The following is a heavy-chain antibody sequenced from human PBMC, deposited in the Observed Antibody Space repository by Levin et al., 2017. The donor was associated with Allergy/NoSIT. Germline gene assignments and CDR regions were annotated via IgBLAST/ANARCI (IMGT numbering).Heavy chain of an antibody. CDR1: GYTFTGYY. V-gene: IGHV1-2*02. J-gene: IGHJ5*02. CDR3: ARAQGITSTWGDRFDP. CDR2: INPDSGGT. D-gene: IGHD1-20*01. Sequence: ASVKVSCKASGYTFTGYYLHWVRQAPGQGLEWMGWINPDSGGTDYAQKFQDRVTMTRDMSVSTAYMELSRLRSDDTAVYYCARAQGITSTWGDRFDPWGQGTLVTVSS.